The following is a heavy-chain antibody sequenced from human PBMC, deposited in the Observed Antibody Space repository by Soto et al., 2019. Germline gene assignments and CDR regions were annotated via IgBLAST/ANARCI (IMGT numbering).Heavy chain of an antibody. J-gene: IGHJ4*02. CDR3: ARDKDLQPTVWGF. CDR2: VYYSGAT. V-gene: IGHV4-31*03. D-gene: IGHD3-16*01. CDR1: GDSMATGGHY. Sequence: SETLSLTCTVSGDSMATGGHYYNWIRQVPGKGLEWIGYVYYSGATHYTPSLRARATISRDTSKNQFSLRLISVTAADTAPYYCARDKDLQPTVWGFWGQGIQVTVSS.